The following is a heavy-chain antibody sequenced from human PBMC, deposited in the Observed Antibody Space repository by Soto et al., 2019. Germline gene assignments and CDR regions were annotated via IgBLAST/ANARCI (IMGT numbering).Heavy chain of an antibody. J-gene: IGHJ1*01. CDR3: ARRWGHGDYFLFDL. D-gene: IGHD4-17*01. CDR1: GSSLSSGGFH. Sequence: SETLSLTCNVSGSSLSSGGFHWDWIRQPPGKGLEWIGSVSYSGRSDYNPSLRSRLTISADTSKNQFSLELTSVTAADTAVYYCARRWGHGDYFLFDLWGHGNLVTVSS. V-gene: IGHV4-39*01. CDR2: VSYSGRS.